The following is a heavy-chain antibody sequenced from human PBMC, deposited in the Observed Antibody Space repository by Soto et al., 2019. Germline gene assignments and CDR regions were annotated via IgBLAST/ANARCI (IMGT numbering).Heavy chain of an antibody. CDR1: GGTFSSYA. V-gene: IGHV1-69*13. Sequence: ASVKVSCTASGGTFSSYAISWVRQAPGQGLEWMGGIIPIFGTANYAQKFQGRVTITADESTSTAYMELSSLRSEDTAVYYCAAHMTTVTTFAFDIWGQGTMVTVSS. J-gene: IGHJ3*02. CDR2: IIPIFGTA. D-gene: IGHD4-17*01. CDR3: AAHMTTVTTFAFDI.